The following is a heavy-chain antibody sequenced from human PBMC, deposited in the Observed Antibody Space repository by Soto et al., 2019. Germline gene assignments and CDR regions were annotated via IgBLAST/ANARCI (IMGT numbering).Heavy chain of an antibody. V-gene: IGHV4-4*02. J-gene: IGHJ6*03. CDR1: SGSISSSNW. D-gene: IGHD6-6*01. Sequence: QVQLQESGPGLVKPSGTLSLTCAVSSGSISSSNWWSWVRQPPGKGLEWIGEIYHSGSTNYNPSLKSRVTISVDKSKHQCSLKLSSVTAADTAVYYCARVYSSASHYYYYYMDVWGKGTTVTVSS. CDR3: ARVYSSASHYYYYYMDV. CDR2: IYHSGST.